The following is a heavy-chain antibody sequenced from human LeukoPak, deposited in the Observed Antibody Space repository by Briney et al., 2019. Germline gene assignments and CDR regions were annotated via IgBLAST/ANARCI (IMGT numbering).Heavy chain of an antibody. D-gene: IGHD3-10*01. Sequence: GASVQVSCKASGYTFTGYYMHWVRQAPGQGLEWMGWINPNSGGTNYAQKFQGRVTMTRDTSISTAYMALSRLRSDDTAVYYCARDPTSWFEESKNWFDPWGQGTLVTVSS. CDR2: INPNSGGT. J-gene: IGHJ5*02. V-gene: IGHV1-2*02. CDR1: GYTFTGYY. CDR3: ARDPTSWFEESKNWFDP.